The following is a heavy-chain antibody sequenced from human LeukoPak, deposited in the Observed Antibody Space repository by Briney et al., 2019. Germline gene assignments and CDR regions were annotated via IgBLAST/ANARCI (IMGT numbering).Heavy chain of an antibody. Sequence: SVKVSCKASGYTFTSYAMNWVRQAPGQGLEWMGGIIPIFGTANYAQKFQGRVTITADESTSTVYMELSSLRSEDTAVYYCARDRYYYDSSGLTSSYYFDYWGQGTLVTVSS. V-gene: IGHV1-69*13. CDR3: ARDRYYYDSSGLTSSYYFDY. D-gene: IGHD3-22*01. CDR1: GYTFTSYA. CDR2: IIPIFGTA. J-gene: IGHJ4*02.